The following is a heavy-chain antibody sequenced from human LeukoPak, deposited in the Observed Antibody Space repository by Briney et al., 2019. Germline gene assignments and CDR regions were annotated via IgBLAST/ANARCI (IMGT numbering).Heavy chain of an antibody. CDR3: ARATRYNWNDDRYYFDY. V-gene: IGHV4-59*01. J-gene: IGHJ4*02. CDR2: VYYTGST. D-gene: IGHD1-1*01. Sequence: RPSETLSLTCTVSGGSISYYYWNWIRQPPGKGLEWIGQVYYTGSTKHNPSLKSRLTISVDTSKNQFSLRLSSVTAADTALYYCARATRYNWNDDRYYFDYWGQGTLVTVSS. CDR1: GGSISYYY.